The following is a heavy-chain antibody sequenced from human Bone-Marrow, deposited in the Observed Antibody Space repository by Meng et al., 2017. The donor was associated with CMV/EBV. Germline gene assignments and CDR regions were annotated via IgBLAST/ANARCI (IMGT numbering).Heavy chain of an antibody. CDR3: ARSYIYSYGYDWYYYYGMDV. Sequence: SETLSLTCTVSGGSVSSGSYYWSWIRQPPGQGLEWSGYIYYSGSTNYNPSLKSRVTISVDTSKNQFSLKLSSVTAADTAVYYCARSYIYSYGYDWYYYYGMDVWGQGTTVTVSS. D-gene: IGHD5-18*01. CDR2: IYYSGST. CDR1: GGSVSSGSYY. J-gene: IGHJ6*02. V-gene: IGHV4-61*01.